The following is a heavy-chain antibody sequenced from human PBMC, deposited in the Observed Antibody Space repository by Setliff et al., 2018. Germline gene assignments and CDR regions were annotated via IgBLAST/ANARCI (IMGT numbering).Heavy chain of an antibody. V-gene: IGHV3-23*01. CDR1: GFTFNNYA. Sequence: GGSLRLSCAASGFTFNNYAMTWVRQAPGKGLEWVSVIGGRGATTYYTDSVKGRFTISRDDSKNMVNLQMNSLRAEDTAVYYCARDLGNWFDSWGQGTVVTVSS. CDR3: ARDLGNWFDS. J-gene: IGHJ5*01. D-gene: IGHD3-16*01. CDR2: IGGRGATT.